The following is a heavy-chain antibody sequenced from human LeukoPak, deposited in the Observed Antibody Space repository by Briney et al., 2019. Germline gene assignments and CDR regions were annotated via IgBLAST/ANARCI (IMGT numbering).Heavy chain of an antibody. V-gene: IGHV1-2*02. CDR3: ARAKDIVVVPAARGFRWFDP. D-gene: IGHD2-2*01. CDR1: GYTFTSHA. CDR2: INPNSGGT. Sequence: ASVKVSCKASGYTFTSHAINWVRQAPGQGLEWMGWINPNSGGTNYAQKFQGRVTMTRDTSISTAYMELSRLRSDDTAVCYCARAKDIVVVPAARGFRWFDPWGQGTLVTVSS. J-gene: IGHJ5*02.